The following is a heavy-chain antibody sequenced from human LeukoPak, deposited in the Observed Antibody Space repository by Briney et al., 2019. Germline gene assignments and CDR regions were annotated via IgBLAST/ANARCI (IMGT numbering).Heavy chain of an antibody. CDR1: GGTFSSYA. J-gene: IGHJ4*02. CDR2: IIPIFGTA. CDR3: ARGPSTYYYDSSGAIDY. Sequence: SVKVSCTASGGTFSSYAISWVRQAPGQGLEWMGGIIPIFGTANYAQKFQGRVTITADESTSTAYMELSSLRSEDTAVYYCARGPSTYYYDSSGAIDYWGQGTLVTVSS. V-gene: IGHV1-69*13. D-gene: IGHD3-22*01.